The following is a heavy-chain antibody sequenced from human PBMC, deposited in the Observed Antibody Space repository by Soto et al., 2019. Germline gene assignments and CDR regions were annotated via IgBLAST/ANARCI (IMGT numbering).Heavy chain of an antibody. CDR2: ISNSGTT. Sequence: SETLSLTCTVSGGSISIGDYYWSWIRQPPGQGLEWIGYISNSGTTYYDPSLKSRVSLSLDTSNNQFSLDLTSATAADTAVYYCAAELTGYSYGPGDIYWGQGTLVTVSS. J-gene: IGHJ4*02. V-gene: IGHV4-30-4*01. D-gene: IGHD5-12*01. CDR1: GGSISIGDYY. CDR3: AAELTGYSYGPGDIY.